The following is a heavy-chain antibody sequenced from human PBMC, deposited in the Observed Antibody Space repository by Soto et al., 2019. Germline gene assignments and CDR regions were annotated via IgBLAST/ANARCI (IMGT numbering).Heavy chain of an antibody. V-gene: IGHV3-9*01. D-gene: IGHD2-8*01. J-gene: IGHJ3*02. CDR3: AKDKMVYAIGNDAFDI. CDR2: ISWNSGSI. CDR1: GFTFDDYA. Sequence: EVQLVESGGGLVQPGRSLRLSCAASGFTFDDYAMHWVRQAPGKGLEWVSGISWNSGSIGYADSVKGRFTISRDNATNSLYLQMNSLRAEDTALYYCAKDKMVYAIGNDAFDIWGQGTMVTVSS.